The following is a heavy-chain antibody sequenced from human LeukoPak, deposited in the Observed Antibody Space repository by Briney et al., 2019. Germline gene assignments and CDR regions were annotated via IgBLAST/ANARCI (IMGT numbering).Heavy chain of an antibody. CDR2: IYYSGST. D-gene: IGHD1-26*01. CDR1: GGSISSYY. J-gene: IGHJ4*02. Sequence: SETLSLTCTVSGGSISSYYWSWIRQPPGKGLEWIGYIYYSGSTNYNPSLKSRVTISVDTSKNQFSLKLSSVTAADTAVYYCARRGSYRGDLDYWGQGTLVTVSS. CDR3: ARRGSYRGDLDY. V-gene: IGHV4-59*12.